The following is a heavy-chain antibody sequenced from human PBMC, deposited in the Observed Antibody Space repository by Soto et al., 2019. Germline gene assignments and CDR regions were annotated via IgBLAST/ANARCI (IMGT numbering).Heavy chain of an antibody. CDR3: AEDKVVVPAAITDYGMDV. Sequence: PGGSLRLSCAASGFTFSSYAMSWVRQAPGKGLEWVSAISGSGGSTHYADSVKGRFTISRDNSKNKLYLQMNSLRAEDTAVYYCAEDKVVVPAAITDYGMDVWGQGTTVTVSS. D-gene: IGHD2-2*01. CDR2: ISGSGGST. J-gene: IGHJ6*02. V-gene: IGHV3-23*01. CDR1: GFTFSSYA.